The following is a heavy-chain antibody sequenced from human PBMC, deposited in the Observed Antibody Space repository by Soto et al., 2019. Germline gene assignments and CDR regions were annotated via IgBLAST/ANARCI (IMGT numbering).Heavy chain of an antibody. CDR1: GFTFNDAW. CDR2: IKSKIDGGTT. CDR3: LTDRQFRPAY. J-gene: IGHJ4*02. V-gene: IGHV3-15*07. Sequence: GWSLRLSCAASGFTFNDAWMNWVRQAPGKGLEWVGLIKSKIDGGTTDYAALVKGRCTISRDDSKSRVYLQMNSLKTEDTALYYCLTDRQFRPAYWGQGTLVTVSS.